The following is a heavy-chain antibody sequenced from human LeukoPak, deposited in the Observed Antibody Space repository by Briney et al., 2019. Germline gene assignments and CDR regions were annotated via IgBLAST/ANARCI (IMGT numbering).Heavy chain of an antibody. CDR2: ISWNSGSI. CDR1: GFTFDDYA. J-gene: IGHJ4*02. V-gene: IGHV3-9*01. CDR3: AKLWFGDLSMPQAENFDY. Sequence: PGGSLRLSCAASGFTFDDYAMHWVRQAPGKGLEWVSGISWNSGSIGYADSVKGRFTISRDNAKNSLYLQMNSLRAEDTALYYCAKLWFGDLSMPQAENFDYWGQGTLVTVSS. D-gene: IGHD3-10*01.